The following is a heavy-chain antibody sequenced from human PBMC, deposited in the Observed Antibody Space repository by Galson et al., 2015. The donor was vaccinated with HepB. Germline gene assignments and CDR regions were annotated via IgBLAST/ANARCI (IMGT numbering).Heavy chain of an antibody. CDR3: ARESDIVVVPAAMVEYYFDY. CDR2: IKQDGSEK. J-gene: IGHJ4*02. V-gene: IGHV3-7*01. Sequence: SLRLSCAASGFTFSSYWMSWVRQAPGKGLEWVANIKQDGSEKYYVDSVKGRFTISRDNAKNSLYLQMNSLRAEDTAVYYCARESDIVVVPAAMVEYYFDYWGQGTLVTVSS. CDR1: GFTFSSYW. D-gene: IGHD2-2*01.